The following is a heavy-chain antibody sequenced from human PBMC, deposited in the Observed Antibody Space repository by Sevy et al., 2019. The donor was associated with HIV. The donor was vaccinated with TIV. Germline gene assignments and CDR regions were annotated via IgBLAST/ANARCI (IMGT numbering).Heavy chain of an antibody. CDR3: SRDQHDYAGNVRTGWFDP. CDR1: GFTFSTYD. Sequence: GGSLRLSCAASGFTFSTYDMHWVRQAPGKGLEWVADIIYDGSKKYYADSVKGRFTISRDNSKNTLYLQMNSLRAEDTAVYYWSRDQHDYAGNVRTGWFDPWGQGTLVTVSS. J-gene: IGHJ5*02. CDR2: IIYDGSKK. V-gene: IGHV3-30*19. D-gene: IGHD4-17*01.